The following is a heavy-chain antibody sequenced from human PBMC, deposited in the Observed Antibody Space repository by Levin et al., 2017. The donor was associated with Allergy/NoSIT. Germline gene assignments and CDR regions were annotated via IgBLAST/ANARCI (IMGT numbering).Heavy chain of an antibody. CDR2: IYYRGST. V-gene: IGHV4-61*08. CDR3: ARAKIPFDPRGSGEEGVDC. J-gene: IGHJ4*02. CDR1: GGSVSSGDHY. D-gene: IGHD3-10*01. Sequence: TSETLSLTCSVSGGSVSSGDHYWSWIRQPPGKGLEWMGNIYYRGSTNYNPSLKSRVTMSVDTSKNQFSLKVSSVTAADTAADYWARAKIPFDPRGSGEEGVDCWGQGTLVPVSS.